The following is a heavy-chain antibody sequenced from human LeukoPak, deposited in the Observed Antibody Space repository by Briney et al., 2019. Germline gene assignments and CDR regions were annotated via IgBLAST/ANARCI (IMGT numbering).Heavy chain of an antibody. CDR2: IYYSGST. J-gene: IGHJ6*02. D-gene: IGHD1-1*01. Sequence: SETLSLTCTVSGVSISISSHYWGWIRQPPGKGLEWLGYIYYSGSTNYNPSLKSRVTISVDTSKKQFSLKLYSVTAADTAVYYCARVRNDGYYYYGMDVWGQGTTVTVSS. CDR3: ARVRNDGYYYYGMDV. CDR1: GVSISISSHY. V-gene: IGHV4-61*05.